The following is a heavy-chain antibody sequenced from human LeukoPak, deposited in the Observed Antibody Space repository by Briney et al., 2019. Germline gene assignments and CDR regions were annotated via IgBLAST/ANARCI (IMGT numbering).Heavy chain of an antibody. D-gene: IGHD4-17*01. J-gene: IGHJ4*02. V-gene: IGHV3-7*01. CDR2: IKQDGSEK. CDR3: AREGRKDYGDFFDY. Sequence: LGGSLRLSCAASGFTFSSYRMSSVCQAPGRGVEWVSKIKQDGSEKYYVDAVKRRFTISRDNAKNTLYLQMNSLRAEDTAVYYCAREGRKDYGDFFDYWGQGTLVTVSS. CDR1: GFTFSSYR.